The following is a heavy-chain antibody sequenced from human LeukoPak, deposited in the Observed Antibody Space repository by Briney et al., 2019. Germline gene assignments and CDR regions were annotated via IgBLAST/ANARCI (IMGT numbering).Heavy chain of an antibody. CDR3: ATDGTGSDFWSGHYSYDY. D-gene: IGHD3-3*01. CDR1: GYTLTELS. CDR2: FDPEDGET. Sequence: ASVKVSCKVSGYTLTELSMHWVRQAPGKGLEWMGGFDPEDGETIYAQKFQGRVTMTEDTSTDTAYMELSSLRSEDTAVYYCATDGTGSDFWSGHYSYDYWGQGTLVTVSS. V-gene: IGHV1-24*01. J-gene: IGHJ4*02.